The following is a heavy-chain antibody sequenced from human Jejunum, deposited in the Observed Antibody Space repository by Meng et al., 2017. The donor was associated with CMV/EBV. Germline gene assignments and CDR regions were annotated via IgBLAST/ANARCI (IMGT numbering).Heavy chain of an antibody. CDR3: ASQTTRAYEFRATTLDI. Sequence: GTFHNHTINWMRQAPEQGREWMGGIVPILGLADYAQKFHGIVTITADKSTSTAYLELSSLKSEGSAVYFCASQTTRAYEFRATTLDIWGQGTLVTVSS. CDR2: IVPILGLA. V-gene: IGHV1-69*02. CDR1: GTFHNHT. D-gene: IGHD3-3*01. J-gene: IGHJ4*02.